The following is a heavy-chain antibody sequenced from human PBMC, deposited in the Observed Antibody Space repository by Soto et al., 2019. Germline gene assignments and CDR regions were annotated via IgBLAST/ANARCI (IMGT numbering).Heavy chain of an antibody. CDR2: IWYDGSNK. CDR3: AIVGMNYGDYDSYYYYGMDV. CDR1: GFTFSSYG. Sequence: QVQLVESGGGVVQPGRSLRLSCAASGFTFSSYGMHWVRQAPGKGLEWVAVIWYDGSNKYYADSVKGRFTISRANSKNTLYLQMNSLRAEDTAVYYCAIVGMNYGDYDSYYYYGMDVWGQGTTVTASS. D-gene: IGHD4-17*01. V-gene: IGHV3-33*01. J-gene: IGHJ6*02.